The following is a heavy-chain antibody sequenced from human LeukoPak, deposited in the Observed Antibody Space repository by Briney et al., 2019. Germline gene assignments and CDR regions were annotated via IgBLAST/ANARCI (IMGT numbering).Heavy chain of an antibody. J-gene: IGHJ4*02. D-gene: IGHD2-2*01. V-gene: IGHV5-51*01. CDR1: GYSFTTYW. Sequence: GESLKISCRGSGYSFTTYWIGWVRQMPGKGLEWMGIIYPGDSDTRYSPSFQGQVTMSADKSINTAYLQWSSLKACDTAMYYCARRQGCSSTSCPPDSWGQGTLVSVFS. CDR3: ARRQGCSSTSCPPDS. CDR2: IYPGDSDT.